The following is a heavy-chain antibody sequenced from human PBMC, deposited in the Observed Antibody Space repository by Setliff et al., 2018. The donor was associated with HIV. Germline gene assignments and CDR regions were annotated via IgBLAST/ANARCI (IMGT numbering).Heavy chain of an antibody. CDR1: GGSISSGGYY. D-gene: IGHD2-21*01. CDR3: ARASRWGSIPFDY. J-gene: IGHJ4*02. CDR2: IYYSGTT. V-gene: IGHV4-31*03. Sequence: SETLSLTCTVSGGSISSGGYYWSWIRQHPGKGLEWIGYIYYSGTTRYNPSRKSRVFISVDTSKNQFSLKLNSVTAADTAVYFCARASRWGSIPFDYWGQGTLVTVSS.